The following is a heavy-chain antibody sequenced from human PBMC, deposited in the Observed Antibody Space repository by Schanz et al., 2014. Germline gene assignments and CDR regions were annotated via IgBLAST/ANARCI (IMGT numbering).Heavy chain of an antibody. CDR3: AKDDVWASGSYYDY. V-gene: IGHV3-53*01. Sequence: VQLVESGGGLIQPGGSLRLSCAASGFSVSSNYMSWVRQAPGKGLEWVSVIYRGGSTYYADSVKGRFTISRDNSKNTLYLQMNSLRAEDAAVYYCAKDDVWASGSYYDYWGQGTLVTVSS. CDR1: GFSVSSNY. J-gene: IGHJ4*02. D-gene: IGHD3-10*01. CDR2: IYRGGST.